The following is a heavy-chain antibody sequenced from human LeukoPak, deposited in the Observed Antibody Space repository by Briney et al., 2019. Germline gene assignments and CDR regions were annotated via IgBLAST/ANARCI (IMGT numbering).Heavy chain of an antibody. D-gene: IGHD2-2*01. V-gene: IGHV3-30-3*01. J-gene: IGHJ5*02. CDR2: ISYDGSNK. CDR3: ARVPNRYCSSTSCYHWFDP. CDR1: GFTFSSYA. Sequence: GRSLRLSCAASGFTFSSYAMHWVRQAPGKGLEWVAVISYDGSNKYYADPVKGRFTISRDNSKNTLYLQMNSLRAEDTAVYYCARVPNRYCSSTSCYHWFDPWGQGTLVTVSS.